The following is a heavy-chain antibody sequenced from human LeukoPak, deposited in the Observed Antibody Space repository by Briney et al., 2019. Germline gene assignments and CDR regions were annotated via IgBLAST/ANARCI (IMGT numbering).Heavy chain of an antibody. CDR1: GFTFSSSG. J-gene: IGHJ4*02. CDR3: AKDVGYDSSGYLDY. Sequence: PGGSLRLSCAASGFTFSSSGMHWVRQAPGKGLEWVAVISYDGSHKYYADSVKGRFTISRDNSKNTLYLQMNSLRAEDTAVYYCAKDVGYDSSGYLDYWGQGTLVTVSS. D-gene: IGHD3-22*01. CDR2: ISYDGSHK. V-gene: IGHV3-30*18.